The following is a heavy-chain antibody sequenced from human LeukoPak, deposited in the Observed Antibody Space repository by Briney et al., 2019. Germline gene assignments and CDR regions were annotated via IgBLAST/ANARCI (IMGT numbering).Heavy chain of an antibody. D-gene: IGHD6-13*01. Sequence: ASVKVSCKGYGYTFINHDIDWVRQTAGQGLEWMGWMNSNSGNTGYAQKFQGRVTITRDTSASTAYMELSSLRSEDTAVYYCARGLISSSWEYYFDYWGQGTLVTVSS. J-gene: IGHJ4*02. CDR2: MNSNSGNT. V-gene: IGHV1-8*03. CDR3: ARGLISSSWEYYFDY. CDR1: GYTFINHD.